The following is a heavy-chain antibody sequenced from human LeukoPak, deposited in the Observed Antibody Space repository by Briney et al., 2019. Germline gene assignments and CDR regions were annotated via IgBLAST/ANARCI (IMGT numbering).Heavy chain of an antibody. CDR1: GFTLNNYG. CDR3: AREPYCSSICYGMDV. CDR2: ISYDGSNK. J-gene: IGHJ6*02. Sequence: GGSLRLSCAASGFTLNNYGIHWVRQAPGKGLEWVAVISYDGSNKYYADSVKGRFIISRDNSKNTLYLQMSSLRAEDTAVYYCAREPYCSSICYGMDVWGQGTTVTVSS. D-gene: IGHD2-2*01. V-gene: IGHV3-33*05.